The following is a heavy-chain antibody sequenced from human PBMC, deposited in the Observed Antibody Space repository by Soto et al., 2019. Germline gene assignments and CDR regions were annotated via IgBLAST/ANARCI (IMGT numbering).Heavy chain of an antibody. CDR3: ARRPGNSYGWRGFDY. D-gene: IGHD5-18*01. Sequence: KTSETLSLTCTVSGGSISSSSYYWGWIRQPPGKGLEWIGSIYYSGSTYYNPSLKSRVTISVDTSKNQFSLKLSSVTAADTAVYYCARRPGNSYGWRGFDYWGQGTLVTVSS. CDR2: IYYSGST. CDR1: GGSISSSSYY. J-gene: IGHJ4*02. V-gene: IGHV4-39*01.